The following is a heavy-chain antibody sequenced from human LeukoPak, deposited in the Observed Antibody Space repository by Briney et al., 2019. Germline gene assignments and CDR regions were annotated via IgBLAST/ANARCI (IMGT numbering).Heavy chain of an antibody. V-gene: IGHV3-64*02. CDR3: AREVGTSNFDY. D-gene: IGHD3-10*01. J-gene: IGHJ4*02. CDR2: ITSDGGRT. Sequence: SGGSLRLSCAASGFTFSTYAMHCVRQAPGKGLDYVSAITSDGGRTYYADSVRGRFTISRDNSKNTLYLQMGGLRAEDMAVYYCAREVGTSNFDYWGQGTLVTVSS. CDR1: GFTFSTYA.